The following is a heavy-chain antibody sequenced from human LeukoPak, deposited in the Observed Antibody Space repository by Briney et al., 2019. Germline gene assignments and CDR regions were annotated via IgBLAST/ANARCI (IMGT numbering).Heavy chain of an antibody. CDR2: IYYSGST. CDR3: ARELGYCSSTSCYCWFDP. Sequence: KTSETLSLTCTVSGGSISSSSYYWGWIRQPPGKGLEWIGSIYYSGSTYYNPSLKSRVTISVDTSKNQFSLKLSSVTAADTAVYYCARELGYCSSTSCYCWFDPWGQGTLVTVSS. D-gene: IGHD2-2*01. V-gene: IGHV4-39*07. CDR1: GGSISSSSYY. J-gene: IGHJ5*02.